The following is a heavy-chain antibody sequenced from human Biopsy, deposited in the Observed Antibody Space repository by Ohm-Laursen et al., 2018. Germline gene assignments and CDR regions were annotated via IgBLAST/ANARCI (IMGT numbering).Heavy chain of an antibody. CDR1: GFTFSNYG. J-gene: IGHJ4*02. CDR3: ARDSTINTVTTADY. CDR2: ICYDGSNK. D-gene: IGHD4-11*01. V-gene: IGHV3-33*01. Sequence: SLRLSCTASGFTFSNYGMHWVRQAPGKGLEWLAVICYDGSNKYYGDSVQGRFTISRDNSKNTVYLQMNSLRAEDTAIYYCARDSTINTVTTADYWGQGTLVTVPS.